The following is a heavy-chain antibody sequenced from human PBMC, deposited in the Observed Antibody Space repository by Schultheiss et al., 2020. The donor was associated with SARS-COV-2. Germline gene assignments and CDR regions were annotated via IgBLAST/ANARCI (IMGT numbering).Heavy chain of an antibody. CDR2: INSDGSST. Sequence: GESLKISCAASGFTVSNAWMHWVRQVSGKGLVDVSRINSDGSSTSHADSVKGRFTISRDNTKNTLYLQMNSLRAEDTAVYYCTRELGDPYSLDYWGQGTLVTVSS. CDR3: TRELGDPYSLDY. J-gene: IGHJ4*02. D-gene: IGHD3-16*01. CDR1: GFTVSNAW. V-gene: IGHV3-74*01.